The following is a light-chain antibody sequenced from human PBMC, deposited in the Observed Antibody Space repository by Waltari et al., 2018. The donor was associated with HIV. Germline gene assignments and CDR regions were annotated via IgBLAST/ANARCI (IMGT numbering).Light chain of an antibody. V-gene: IGLV8-61*01. CDR3: SLDLDSGVSV. Sequence: QTLVTQEPSLSVSPGGTVTLPCGFTFGSVSSVNYPSWYQQPPGHTPRALIYSSKTRSYGCPDRCSCYILGEKAALTSTGAQADDESDYDGSLDLDSGVSVFGGGTRL. CDR1: FGSVSSVNY. J-gene: IGLJ3*02. CDR2: SSK.